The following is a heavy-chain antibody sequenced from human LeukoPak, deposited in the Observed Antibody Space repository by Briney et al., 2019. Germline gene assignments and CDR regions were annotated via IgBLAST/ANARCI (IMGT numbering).Heavy chain of an antibody. D-gene: IGHD3-10*01. J-gene: IGHJ5*02. CDR3: ATLRWRVSGFENLREFDP. CDR1: GYGFTSHY. CDR2: INPSGSST. V-gene: IGHV1-46*01. Sequence: ASVKVSCKASGYGFTSHYMHWVRQAPGQGLEWMGLINPSGSSTLYAQKFQGRVTMTRDMSTTTDYMELSSLRSEDTAVYYCATLRWRVSGFENLREFDPWGQGTLVTVSS.